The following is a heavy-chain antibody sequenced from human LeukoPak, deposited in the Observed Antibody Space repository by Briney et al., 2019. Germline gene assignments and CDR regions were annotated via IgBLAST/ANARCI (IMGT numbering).Heavy chain of an antibody. CDR2: IYHSGNT. CDR1: GGSISSYW. J-gene: IGHJ6*03. Sequence: SETLSLTCAVSGGSISSYWWGWVRQPPGRGLEWIGEIYHSGNTNYNPSLKSRVTISVDTSKNQFSLKLSSVTAADTAVYYCASLPLLWFGGPRYMDVWGKGTTVTVSS. V-gene: IGHV4-4*02. CDR3: ASLPLLWFGGPRYMDV. D-gene: IGHD3-10*01.